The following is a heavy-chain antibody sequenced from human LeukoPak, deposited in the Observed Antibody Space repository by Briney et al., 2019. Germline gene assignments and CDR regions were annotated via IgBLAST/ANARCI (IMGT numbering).Heavy chain of an antibody. V-gene: IGHV1-2*02. CDR3: ARDAAGTGFEYFQH. Sequence: ASVKVSCKTSGYTFTGYYMHWVRQAPGQGLEWMGWINPNSGGTNYAQKFQGRVTMTRDTSISTAYMELSRLRSDDTAVYYCARDAAGTGFEYFQHWGQGTLVTVSS. D-gene: IGHD6-19*01. CDR1: GYTFTGYY. CDR2: INPNSGGT. J-gene: IGHJ1*01.